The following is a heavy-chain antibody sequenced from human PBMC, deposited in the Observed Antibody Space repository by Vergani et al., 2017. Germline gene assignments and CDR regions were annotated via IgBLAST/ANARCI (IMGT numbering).Heavy chain of an antibody. Sequence: EVQLLESGGDLVQPGGSLRLSCTASGFIFSTYAMSWVRQAPGKGLEWVSGIRASGAPTYYADSVKGRVTISRDNSKNTLYLQMNSLRVEDTAVYYCARAYGRYDWIDYWGQRTLVTVSS. V-gene: IGHV3-23*01. J-gene: IGHJ4*01. CDR1: GFIFSTYA. CDR3: ARAYGRYDWIDY. D-gene: IGHD1-20*01. CDR2: IRASGAPT.